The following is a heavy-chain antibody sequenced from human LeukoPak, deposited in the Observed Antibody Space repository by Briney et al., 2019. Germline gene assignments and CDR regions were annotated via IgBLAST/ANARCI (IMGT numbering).Heavy chain of an antibody. CDR1: GYSFTSYW. CDR2: IYPGDSDT. D-gene: IGHD1-1*01. CDR3: ARLSEQLERLGYLDY. V-gene: IGHV5-51*01. Sequence: GESLKISCKGSGYSFTSYWIGWVRQMPGKGLEWMGIIYPGDSDTRYSPSFQGQVTISADKSISTAYLQWSSLKASDTAMYYCARLSEQLERLGYLDYWGQGTLVTVSS. J-gene: IGHJ4*02.